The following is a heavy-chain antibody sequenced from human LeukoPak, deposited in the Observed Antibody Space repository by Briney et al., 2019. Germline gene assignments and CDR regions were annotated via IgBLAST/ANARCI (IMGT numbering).Heavy chain of an antibody. CDR3: SRGGYSHAFDI. D-gene: IGHD2-15*01. CDR1: GFTFSGFY. CDR2: INWDGSVT. J-gene: IGHJ3*02. V-gene: IGHV3-74*01. Sequence: PGGSLRLSCVASGFTFSGFYIHWVRQAPGKGLVWVSHINWDGSVTTYADSVGGRFTISRDNAKNTLYLQMDSLRAEDTAVYYCSRGGYSHAFDIWGQGTVVTVSS.